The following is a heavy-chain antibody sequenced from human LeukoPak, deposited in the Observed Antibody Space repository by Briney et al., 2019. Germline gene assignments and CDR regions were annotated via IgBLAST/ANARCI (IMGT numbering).Heavy chain of an antibody. CDR1: GGSISSSSYY. D-gene: IGHD3-3*01. CDR3: ARQGITIFGPFDP. V-gene: IGHV4-39*01. J-gene: IGHJ5*02. Sequence: PSETLSLTCTVSGGSISSSSYYWGWIRQPPGKGLEWIGSIYYSGSTYYNPSLKSRLTISVDTSKNKFSPKLSSVTAANTAVYYCARQGITIFGPFDPWGQGTLVTVSS. CDR2: IYYSGST.